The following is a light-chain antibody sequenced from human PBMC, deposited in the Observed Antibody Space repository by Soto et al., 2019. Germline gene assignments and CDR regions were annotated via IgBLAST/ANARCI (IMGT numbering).Light chain of an antibody. CDR1: GSNIGAPYD. CDR2: GRT. V-gene: IGLV1-40*01. Sequence: QSVLTQPRSRSGAPGQSGTISCTGSGSNIGAPYDVHWYQHLPGTAPKLLIYGRTNRPSGVPGRFSGSKSDTSASLAITGLQAEDEADYYGQSYDSSLRGYVFGAGTKVTVL. J-gene: IGLJ1*01. CDR3: QSYDSSLRGYV.